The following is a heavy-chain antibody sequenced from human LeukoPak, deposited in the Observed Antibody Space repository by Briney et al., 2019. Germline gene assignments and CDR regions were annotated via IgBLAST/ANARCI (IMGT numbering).Heavy chain of an antibody. CDR1: GGSISSYY. D-gene: IGHD6-13*01. V-gene: IGHV4-59*01. J-gene: IGHJ4*02. CDR3: ARSRGYFDY. CDR2: IYYSGST. Sequence: PSETLSLTCTVSGGSISSYYWSWIPQPPGKGLEWIGYIYYSGSTNYNPSLKSRVTISVDTSKNQFSLKLSSVTAADTALYYCARSRGYFDYWGQGTLVTVSS.